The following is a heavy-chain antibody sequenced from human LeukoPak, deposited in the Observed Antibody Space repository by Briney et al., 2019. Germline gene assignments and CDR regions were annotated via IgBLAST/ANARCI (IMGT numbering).Heavy chain of an antibody. Sequence: PGGSLRLSCAASGFTFDDYAMHWVRQAPGKGLEWVSGISWNSGSIGYADSVKGRFTTSRDNAKNSLYLQMNSLRAEDTALYYCAKAQGYGSGSYYTPLDYWGQGTLVTVSS. J-gene: IGHJ4*02. V-gene: IGHV3-9*01. D-gene: IGHD3-10*01. CDR1: GFTFDDYA. CDR3: AKAQGYGSGSYYTPLDY. CDR2: ISWNSGSI.